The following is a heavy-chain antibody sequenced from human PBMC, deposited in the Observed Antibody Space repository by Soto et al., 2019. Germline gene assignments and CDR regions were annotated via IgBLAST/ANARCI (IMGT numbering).Heavy chain of an antibody. J-gene: IGHJ4*02. CDR2: ISSSDSI. CDR3: ARDTGYYDSSGYFDY. Sequence: GSLRLSCAASGFTFSDYYMSWIRQAPGKGLEWVSYISSSDSIYYADSVKGRFTISRDNAKNSVYLQMNSLRAEDTAVYYCARDTGYYDSSGYFDYWGQGTLVTVSS. V-gene: IGHV3-11*01. CDR1: GFTFSDYY. D-gene: IGHD3-22*01.